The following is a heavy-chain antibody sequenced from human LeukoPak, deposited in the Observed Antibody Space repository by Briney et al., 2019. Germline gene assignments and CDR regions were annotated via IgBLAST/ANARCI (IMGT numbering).Heavy chain of an antibody. V-gene: IGHV3-7*01. J-gene: IGHJ4*02. CDR1: GFTFSSYW. CDR2: IKQDGSEK. D-gene: IGHD6-19*01. Sequence: PGGSLRLSCAASGFTFSSYWMSWVRQAPGKGLEWVANIKQDGSEKYYVDSVKGRFTISRDNAKNSLYLQMNSLRAEDTAVYYCARGRGQWLTPTLDYWGQGTLVTVSS. CDR3: ARGRGQWLTPTLDY.